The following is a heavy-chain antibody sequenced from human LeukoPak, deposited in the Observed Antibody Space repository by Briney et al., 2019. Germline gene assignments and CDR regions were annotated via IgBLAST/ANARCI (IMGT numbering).Heavy chain of an antibody. CDR3: ARHPLNYYGSGSYLDY. D-gene: IGHD3-10*01. J-gene: IGHJ4*02. Sequence: PSETLSLTCAVSGYSISSGYYWGWIRQPPGKGLEWIGSIYHSGSTYYNPSLKRRVTISVDTSKNQFSLKLSSVTAADTAVYYCARHPLNYYGSGSYLDYWGQGTLVTVSS. V-gene: IGHV4-38-2*01. CDR2: IYHSGST. CDR1: GYSISSGYY.